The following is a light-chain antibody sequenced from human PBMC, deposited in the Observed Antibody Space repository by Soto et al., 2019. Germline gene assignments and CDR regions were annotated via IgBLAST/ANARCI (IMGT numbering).Light chain of an antibody. Sequence: DIPMTQSPSSLSASVGDRVTITCRASQSISSYLSWYQQKPGKAPKRLIYVGSTLQSWVPSRFSGTGSGTDFTLTISSLQPADFATYFCQQTYSTPFTFGGGTKVDVK. V-gene: IGKV1-39*01. CDR1: QSISSY. CDR3: QQTYSTPFT. J-gene: IGKJ4*01. CDR2: VGS.